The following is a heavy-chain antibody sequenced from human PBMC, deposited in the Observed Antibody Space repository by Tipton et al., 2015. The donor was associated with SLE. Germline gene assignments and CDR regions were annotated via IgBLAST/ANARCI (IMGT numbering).Heavy chain of an antibody. CDR1: GDSISSYY. CDR2: IYTSGST. D-gene: IGHD3-22*01. Sequence: TLSLTCTVSGDSISSYYWSWIRQPAGKGLEWIGRIYTSGSTNYNPSLKSRVTMSVDTSKNQFSLKLSSVTAADTAVYYCARESYYYDSSGPDAFDIWGQGTMVTVSS. J-gene: IGHJ3*02. CDR3: ARESYYYDSSGPDAFDI. V-gene: IGHV4-4*07.